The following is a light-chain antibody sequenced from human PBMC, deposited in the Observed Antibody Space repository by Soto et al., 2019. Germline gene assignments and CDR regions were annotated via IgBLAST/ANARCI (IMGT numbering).Light chain of an antibody. CDR1: QSLLHSDGIAY. V-gene: IGKV2-30*02. J-gene: IGKJ5*01. CDR2: KVS. Sequence: DVVMTQSPLSLPVTFGQPASISCRSNQSLLHSDGIAYFSWFQQRPGRSPRRXIYKVSNRDSGVPARFSGSGAGTDCARKISRVEAVDVGVDDCMQGTHWTITFGQGTRLEIK. CDR3: MQGTHWTIT.